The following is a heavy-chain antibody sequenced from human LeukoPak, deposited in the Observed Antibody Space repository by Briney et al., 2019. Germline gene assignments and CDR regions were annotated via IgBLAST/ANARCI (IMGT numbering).Heavy chain of an antibody. D-gene: IGHD3-22*01. J-gene: IGHJ4*02. Sequence: ASVKVSCKASGGTFSSYAFSWVRQAPGQGLEWMGRINPNSGGTNYAQKFQGRVTMTRDTSISTAYMELSRLRSDDTAVYYCARSGNTMIVDDYWGQGTLVTVSS. CDR2: INPNSGGT. V-gene: IGHV1-2*06. CDR1: GGTFSSYA. CDR3: ARSGNTMIVDDY.